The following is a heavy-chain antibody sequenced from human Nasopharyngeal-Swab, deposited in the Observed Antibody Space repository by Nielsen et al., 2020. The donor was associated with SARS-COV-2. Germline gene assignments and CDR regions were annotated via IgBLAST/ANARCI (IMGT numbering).Heavy chain of an antibody. V-gene: IGHV3-15*07. Sequence: ESLKISCAASVFTFSNAWMNWIRQAPVKVLEWVGRIKSKTDGGTTDYAAPVKGRFTISRDDSKNTLYLQMNSLKTEDTAVYYCSTAYDSSGYYYGDAFEIWGQGTMVTVSS. J-gene: IGHJ3*02. CDR2: IKSKTDGGTT. D-gene: IGHD3-22*01. CDR1: VFTFSNAW. CDR3: STAYDSSGYYYGDAFEI.